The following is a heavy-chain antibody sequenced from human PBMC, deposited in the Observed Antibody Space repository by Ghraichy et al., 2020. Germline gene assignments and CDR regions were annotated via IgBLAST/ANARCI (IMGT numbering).Heavy chain of an antibody. CDR3: ARGDWTMVREVPRYYYYYMDV. J-gene: IGHJ6*03. D-gene: IGHD3-10*01. V-gene: IGHV3-53*04. Sequence: GESLNISCAASGFTVSSNYMSWVRQAPGKGLEWVSVIYSGSSTYYADSVKGRFTISRHNSKNTLYLQMNSLRAEDTAVYYCARGDWTMVREVPRYYYYYMDVWGKGTTVTVSS. CDR1: GFTVSSNY. CDR2: IYSGSST.